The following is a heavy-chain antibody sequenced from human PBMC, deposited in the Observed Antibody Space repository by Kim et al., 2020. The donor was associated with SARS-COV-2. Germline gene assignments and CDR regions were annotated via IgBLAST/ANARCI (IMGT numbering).Heavy chain of an antibody. J-gene: IGHJ4*02. Sequence: GGSLRLSCAASGFTFSNSWMSWVRQAPGKGLEWVASIKQDGSDKYYVDSVKGRFTISRDNTKNSLYLQMNSLKAEDTAVYYFAAGNAFDYWCQGTLVTVS. CDR1: GFTFSNSW. D-gene: IGHD1-1*01. V-gene: IGHV3-7*01. CDR3: AAGNAFDY. CDR2: IKQDGSDK.